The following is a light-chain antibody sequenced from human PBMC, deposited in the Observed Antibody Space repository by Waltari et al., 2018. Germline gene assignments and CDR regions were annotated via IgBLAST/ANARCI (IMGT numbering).Light chain of an antibody. Sequence: EIVMTQSPATLSVSPGERATLSCRARRRISSDFTWYQQKPGQAPRLLIYGASTRATGIPARFSGSGSGTEFTLTISSLQSEDFAVYYCQQYNNWPPYTFGQGTKLEIK. CDR2: GAS. CDR3: QQYNNWPPYT. J-gene: IGKJ2*01. CDR1: RRISSD. V-gene: IGKV3-15*01.